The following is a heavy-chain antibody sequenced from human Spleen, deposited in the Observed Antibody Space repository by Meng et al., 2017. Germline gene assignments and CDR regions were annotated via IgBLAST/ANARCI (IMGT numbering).Heavy chain of an antibody. Sequence: QVHLQGSGPGLVKPSETLSLTSTVSGESISSSSYYWGWIRQPPGKGLEWIGTIYYTGSSYYSPSLKSRVTISVDTSKNQFSLKLSSVTAADTAVYYCARQSLLAGYGSFDYWGQGTLVTVSS. J-gene: IGHJ4*02. CDR1: GESISSSSYY. CDR2: IYYTGSS. CDR3: ARQSLLAGYGSFDY. V-gene: IGHV4-39*01. D-gene: IGHD5-12*01.